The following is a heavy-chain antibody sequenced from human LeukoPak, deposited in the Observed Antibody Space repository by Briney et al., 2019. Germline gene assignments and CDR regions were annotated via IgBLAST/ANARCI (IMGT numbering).Heavy chain of an antibody. J-gene: IGHJ4*02. CDR1: GYTFTSNY. CDR2: IYPGDGST. CDR3: ARDQEGFDY. Sequence: ASVKVSCKASGYTFTSNYIHWVRQAPGQGLERMGMIYPGDGSTSYAQKFQGRVTVTRDTSTSTVHTELSGLRSEDTAVYYCARDQEGFDYWGQGTLVTVSS. V-gene: IGHV1-46*01.